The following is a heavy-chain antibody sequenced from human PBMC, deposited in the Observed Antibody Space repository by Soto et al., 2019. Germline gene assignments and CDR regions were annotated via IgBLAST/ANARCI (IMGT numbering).Heavy chain of an antibody. CDR1: GASISSHH. CDR2: IYYSGSA. D-gene: IGHD3-16*01. Sequence: QVQLQESGPGLVKPSETLSLTCTVSGASISSHHWSWIRQTPGKGLEWIGYIYYSGSANYNPSLKSRVTFSVDTSKNQVSLKLSSVTAADTGVYYCAAAVPAEYVFPYYDMDVWGKGTTVTVSS. J-gene: IGHJ6*03. CDR3: AAAVPAEYVFPYYDMDV. V-gene: IGHV4-59*11.